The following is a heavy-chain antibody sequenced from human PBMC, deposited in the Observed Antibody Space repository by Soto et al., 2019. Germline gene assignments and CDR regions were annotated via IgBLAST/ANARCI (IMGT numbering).Heavy chain of an antibody. CDR1: GFTFGSYG. J-gene: IGHJ6*02. CDR2: ISYDGSNK. Sequence: PGGSLRLSCAASGFTFGSYGMHWVRQAPGKGLEWVAVISYDGSNKYYADSVKGRFTISRDNSKNTLYLQMNSLRAEDTAVYYCSQIAAAGTRGYYYGMDVWGQGTTVTVSS. D-gene: IGHD6-13*01. CDR3: SQIAAAGTRGYYYGMDV. V-gene: IGHV3-30*03.